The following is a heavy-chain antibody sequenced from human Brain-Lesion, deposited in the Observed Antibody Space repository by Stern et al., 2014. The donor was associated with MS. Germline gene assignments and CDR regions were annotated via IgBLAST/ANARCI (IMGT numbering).Heavy chain of an antibody. D-gene: IGHD3-10*01. J-gene: IGHJ5*01. CDR3: ARGERWFDS. CDR2: VNNDGRRT. CDR1: GFTFSNYW. Sequence: EAQLLESGGGLVQPGGSLRLSWGASGFTFSNYWMHWVRQAPGKGLVWVSRVNNDGRRTSYADSVKGRFTMSRDNAKNTLYLQMNSLRVEDTAIYYCARGERWFDSWGQGTLVTVSS. V-gene: IGHV3-74*02.